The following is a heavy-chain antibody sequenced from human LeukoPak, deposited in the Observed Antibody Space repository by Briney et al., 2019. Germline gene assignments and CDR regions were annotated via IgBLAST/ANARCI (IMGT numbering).Heavy chain of an antibody. CDR3: ARAQKFDFWSGYRTYYYYGMDV. CDR2: IWYDGINK. J-gene: IGHJ6*02. V-gene: IGHV3-33*08. Sequence: GGSLRLSCAASGFTFSTYGIHWVRQAPGKGLEWVADIWYDGINKYYADSVKGRFTISRDTSKNTVYLQMNSLRAEDTAMYYCARAQKFDFWSGYRTYYYYGMDVWGQGTTVTVSS. D-gene: IGHD3-3*01. CDR1: GFTFSTYG.